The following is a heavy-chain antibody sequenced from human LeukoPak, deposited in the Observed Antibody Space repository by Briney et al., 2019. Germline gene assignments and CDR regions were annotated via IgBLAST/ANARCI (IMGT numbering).Heavy chain of an antibody. J-gene: IGHJ4*02. CDR3: ARVYGDSTGVDY. CDR2: IYTSGST. Sequence: PSETLSLTCTVSGGSISSASYSWSWIRQPAGKGLEWIGRIYTSGSTNYNASLKSRVTISVDTSKNQFSLKLSSVTAADTAVYYCARVYGDSTGVDYWGQGILVTVSS. D-gene: IGHD4-17*01. CDR1: GGSISSASYS. V-gene: IGHV4-61*02.